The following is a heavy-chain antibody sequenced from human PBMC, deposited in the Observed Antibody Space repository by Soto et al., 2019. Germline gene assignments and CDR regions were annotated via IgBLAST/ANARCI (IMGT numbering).Heavy chain of an antibody. CDR1: GFSLSTSGVG. J-gene: IGHJ4*02. CDR2: IYWDGDK. Sequence: QITLKESGPTLVKPTQTLTLTCIISGFSLSTSGVGVGWIRQPPGKALDWLALIYWDGDKRYSPSLKSRLTITKDTSKNQVVLTMTNMDPVDTATYYCVRLLWFGELTWGQGTLVTVSS. CDR3: VRLLWFGELT. D-gene: IGHD3-10*01. V-gene: IGHV2-5*02.